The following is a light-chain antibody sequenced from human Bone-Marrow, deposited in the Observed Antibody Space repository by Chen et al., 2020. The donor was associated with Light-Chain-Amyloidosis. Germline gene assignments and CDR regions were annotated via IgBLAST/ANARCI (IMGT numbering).Light chain of an antibody. V-gene: IGLV3-21*02. CDR1: NIGSTG. CDR3: QVWDRSSDRPV. CDR2: DDS. J-gene: IGLJ3*02. Sequence: SYVLTQPSSVSVAPGQTATIACGGNNIGSTGVHWYQQTPGQAPLLVVYDDSDRPSGIPGRLSGSSSGNTATRTSSRVEAGDEADYYCQVWDRSSDRPVFGGGTKLTVL.